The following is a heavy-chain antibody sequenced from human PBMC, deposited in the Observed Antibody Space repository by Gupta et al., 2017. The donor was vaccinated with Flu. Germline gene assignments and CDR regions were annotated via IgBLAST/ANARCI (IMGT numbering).Heavy chain of an antibody. J-gene: IGHJ6*02. V-gene: IGHV4-34*01. CDR1: GGSFSGYY. D-gene: IGHD3-3*01. CDR3: ARVPVLRFLEWPSPSLYYYGMDV. Sequence: QVQLQQWGAGLLKPPETLSLTCAVYGGSFSGYYWSWIRQPPGKGLEWIGEINHSGSTNYNPSLKSRVTISVDTSKNQFSLKLSSVTAADTAVYYCARVPVLRFLEWPSPSLYYYGMDVWGQGTTVTVSS. CDR2: INHSGST.